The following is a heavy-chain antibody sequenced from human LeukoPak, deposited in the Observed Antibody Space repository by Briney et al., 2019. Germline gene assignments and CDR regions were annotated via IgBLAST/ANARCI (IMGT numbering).Heavy chain of an antibody. V-gene: IGHV4-30-2*01. CDR2: IYYSGST. Sequence: PSETLSLTCAVSGGSISSGGYSWSWIRQPPGKGLEWIGYIYYSGSTYYNPSLKSRVTISVDRSKNQFSLKLSSVTAADTAVYYCARGVQYVVSQHGNWFDPWGQGTLVTVYS. J-gene: IGHJ5*02. CDR3: ARGVQYVVSQHGNWFDP. CDR1: GGSISSGGYS. D-gene: IGHD1-1*01.